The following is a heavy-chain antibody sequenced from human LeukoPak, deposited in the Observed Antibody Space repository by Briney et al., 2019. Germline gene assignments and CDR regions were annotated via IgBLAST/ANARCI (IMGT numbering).Heavy chain of an antibody. V-gene: IGHV4-59*01. Sequence: PSETLSLTCTVSGGSISSYYWSWIRQPPGKGLEWIGYIYYSGSTNYNPSLKSRVTISVDTSKNQFSLKLSSVTAADTAVYYCARDTGGNGLDVWGKGTTVTISS. CDR2: IYYSGST. CDR3: ARDTGGNGLDV. J-gene: IGHJ6*04. CDR1: GGSISSYY. D-gene: IGHD4-23*01.